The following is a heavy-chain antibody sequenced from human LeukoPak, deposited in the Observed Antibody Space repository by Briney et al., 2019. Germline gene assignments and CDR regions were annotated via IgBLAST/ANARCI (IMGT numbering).Heavy chain of an antibody. J-gene: IGHJ4*02. CDR2: IYYSGST. V-gene: IGHV4-59*01. CDR3: ARADSSSSESYYFDY. Sequence: PSETLSLTCTVSGGSISSYYWSWIRQPPGKGLEWIGYIYYSGSTNYNPSLKSRVTISVDTSKNQFSLKLSSVTAADTAVYYCARADSSSSESYYFDYWGRGTLVTVSS. D-gene: IGHD6-6*01. CDR1: GGSISSYY.